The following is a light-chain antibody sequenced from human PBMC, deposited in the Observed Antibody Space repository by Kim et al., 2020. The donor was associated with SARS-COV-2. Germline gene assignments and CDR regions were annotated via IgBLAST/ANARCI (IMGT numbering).Light chain of an antibody. Sequence: ASGGDRVTITCRASQNIGPWLAWYQQKPGKGPKLLIYKASILENGVPSRFSGSGSGTELTLAISSLQPDDFATYYCQQYERYPRTFGQGTKVEVK. J-gene: IGKJ1*01. CDR2: KAS. CDR3: QQYERYPRT. V-gene: IGKV1-5*03. CDR1: QNIGPW.